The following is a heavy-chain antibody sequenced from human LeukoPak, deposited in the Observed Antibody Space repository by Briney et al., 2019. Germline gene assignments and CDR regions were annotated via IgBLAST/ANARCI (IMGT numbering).Heavy chain of an antibody. J-gene: IGHJ4*02. CDR1: GFTVSSYA. V-gene: IGHV3-23*01. CDR2: FIGSGGST. Sequence: PGGSLRLSCAASGFTVSSYAMSWVRQAPGKGLEWVSGFIGSGGSTYYADSVKGRFTISRDNSKNTLYLQMNSLRAEDTAVYYCAKFPAVVPGVIITTAFDYWGQGTLVTVSS. CDR3: AKFPAVVPGVIITTAFDY. D-gene: IGHD3-10*01.